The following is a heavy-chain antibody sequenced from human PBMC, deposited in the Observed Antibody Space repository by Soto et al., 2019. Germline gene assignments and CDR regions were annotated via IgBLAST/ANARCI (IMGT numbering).Heavy chain of an antibody. J-gene: IGHJ5*02. CDR1: GGSISSGGYS. D-gene: IGHD6-19*01. CDR3: AREAAVAAQGIDP. CDR2: IYHSGST. V-gene: IGHV4-30-2*01. Sequence: QLQLQESGSGLVKPSQTLSLTCAVSGGSISSGGYSWSWIRQPPGKGLEWIGYIYHSGSTYYNPSRNSRVTISVDRSKNQFSLNLSAVNAADTAVYYCAREAAVAAQGIDPWGQGTLLTVSS.